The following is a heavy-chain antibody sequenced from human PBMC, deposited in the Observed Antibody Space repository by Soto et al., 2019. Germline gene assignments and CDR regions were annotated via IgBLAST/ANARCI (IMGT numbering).Heavy chain of an antibody. CDR2: INAGNGNT. CDR3: ARGPLAVPNFDY. Sequence: ASVKVSCKASGYTCTSYAMHWVRQAPGQRLEWMGWINAGNGNTKYSQKFQGRVTITRDTSASTAYMELSSLRSEDTAVYYCARGPLAVPNFDYWGQGTLVTVS. J-gene: IGHJ4*02. V-gene: IGHV1-3*01. CDR1: GYTCTSYA.